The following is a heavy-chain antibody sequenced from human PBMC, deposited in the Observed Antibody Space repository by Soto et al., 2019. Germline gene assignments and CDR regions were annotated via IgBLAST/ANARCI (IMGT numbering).Heavy chain of an antibody. CDR2: INAGIGNM. CDR3: ARPTCTTPDCLRPYDLYGLDV. V-gene: IGHV1-3*01. D-gene: IGHD2-8*01. Sequence: QVHLVQSGAEVQKPGASVKISCKTSGYTFTDFAIHWVRQTPGLSLEWMGWINAGIGNMRYSQKFQGRVSLTRDTSTSTVFMELRRLTPEDTAVYYCARPTCTTPDCLRPYDLYGLDVWGHGTTVTVS. J-gene: IGHJ6*02. CDR1: GYTFTDFA.